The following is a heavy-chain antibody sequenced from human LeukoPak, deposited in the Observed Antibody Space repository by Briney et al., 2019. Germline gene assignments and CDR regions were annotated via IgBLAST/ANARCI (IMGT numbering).Heavy chain of an antibody. V-gene: IGHV3-23*01. J-gene: IGHJ4*02. CDR1: RFTLSSYA. Sequence: GASLRLSCAASRFTLSSYAMSWVRQAPGKGLEWVSAISGSGGSTYYADSVKGRFTISRDNSKNTLYLQMNSLRAEDTAVYYCAKGIAVAGDYWGQGTLVTVSS. CDR3: AKGIAVAGDY. D-gene: IGHD6-19*01. CDR2: ISGSGGST.